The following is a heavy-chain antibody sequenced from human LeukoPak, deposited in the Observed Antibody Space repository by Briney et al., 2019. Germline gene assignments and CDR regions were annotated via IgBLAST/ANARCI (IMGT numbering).Heavy chain of an antibody. J-gene: IGHJ4*02. CDR3: ARDHSLDY. D-gene: IGHD6-13*01. V-gene: IGHV3-53*01. CDR2: IYSGGST. CDR1: GFTVSSYY. Sequence: GGSLRLSCAASGFTVSSYYMSWVRQAPGKGLEWVSVIYSGGSTYYADSVKGRFTNSRDNSKNTLYLQMNSLRAEDTAVYYCARDHSLDYWGQGTLVTVSS.